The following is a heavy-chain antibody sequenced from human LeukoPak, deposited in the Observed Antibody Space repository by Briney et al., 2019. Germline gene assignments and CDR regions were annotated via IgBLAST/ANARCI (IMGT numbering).Heavy chain of an antibody. J-gene: IGHJ4*02. CDR3: AKDQGVWYQLPHYYGSGILPDY. Sequence: GGSLRLSCAASGFTFSSYGMHWVRQAPGKGLEWVAVISYDGSNKYYADSVKGRFTISRDNSKNTLYLQMNSLRAEDTAVYYCAKDQGVWYQLPHYYGSGILPDYWGQGTLVTVSS. D-gene: IGHD3-10*01. CDR2: ISYDGSNK. V-gene: IGHV3-30*18. CDR1: GFTFSSYG.